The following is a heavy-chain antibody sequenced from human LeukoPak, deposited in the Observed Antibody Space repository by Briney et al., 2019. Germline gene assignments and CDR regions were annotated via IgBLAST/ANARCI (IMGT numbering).Heavy chain of an antibody. CDR2: ISGGGGGT. CDR3: AKDYYDSSGYYNYAAFDI. V-gene: IGHV3-23*01. D-gene: IGHD3-22*01. CDR1: GFTLSSYA. J-gene: IGHJ3*02. Sequence: GGSLRLSCAASGFTLSSYAMSWVRQAPGKGLEWVSSISGGGGGTFYADSVKGRFSISRDNSKNTVYLQMNGLRAEDTAVYYCAKDYYDSSGYYNYAAFDIWGQGTMVTVSS.